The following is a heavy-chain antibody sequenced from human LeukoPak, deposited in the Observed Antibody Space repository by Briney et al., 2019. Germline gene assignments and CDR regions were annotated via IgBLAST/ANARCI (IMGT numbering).Heavy chain of an antibody. V-gene: IGHV1-2*02. CDR2: INPNSGGT. Sequence: ASVKVSCKASGYTFTGYYMHWVRQAPGQGLEWMGWINPNSGGTNYAQKFQGRVTITRDTSISTAYMELSRLRSDDTAVYYCARETYYYGSGSYYRSLRNYYYYMDVWGKGTTVTVSS. CDR3: ARETYYYGSGSYYRSLRNYYYYMDV. CDR1: GYTFTGYY. J-gene: IGHJ6*03. D-gene: IGHD3-10*01.